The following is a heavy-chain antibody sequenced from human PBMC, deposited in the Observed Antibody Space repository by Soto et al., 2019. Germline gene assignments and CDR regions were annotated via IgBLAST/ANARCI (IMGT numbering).Heavy chain of an antibody. D-gene: IGHD2-21*02. CDR1: GDSINSGDYY. CDR3: ARVPRVVTAYHFDS. CDR2: IFYSGST. Sequence: QVQLRESGPGLVKPSQTLSLTCTVSGDSINSGDYYWTWIRRPPGKGLEVIGYIFYSGSTYYNPSLASRVSMSVDRSKNQYSLKLSSVTAADTAVYFCARVPRVVTAYHFDSWGQGTLVTVSS. V-gene: IGHV4-30-4*01. J-gene: IGHJ4*02.